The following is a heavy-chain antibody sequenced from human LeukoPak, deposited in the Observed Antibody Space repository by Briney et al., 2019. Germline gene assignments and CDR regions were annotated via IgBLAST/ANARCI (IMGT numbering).Heavy chain of an antibody. J-gene: IGHJ4*02. D-gene: IGHD4-17*01. CDR3: ARDPPPQVDDDGWYPLYY. CDR1: GFTFRLYG. Sequence: PGRSLSLSCVASGFTFRLYGMHWARQPPAKGPESLAVIWQDGSKRYYGDSVKDRFTISRDNSKNTLSLQINSLRVEDTALYYCARDPPPQVDDDGWYPLYYWGQGTLVTVSS. CDR2: IWQDGSKR. V-gene: IGHV3-33*01.